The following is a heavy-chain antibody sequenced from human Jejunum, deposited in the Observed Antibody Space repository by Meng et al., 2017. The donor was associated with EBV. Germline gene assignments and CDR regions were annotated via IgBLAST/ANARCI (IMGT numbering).Heavy chain of an antibody. D-gene: IGHD3-3*01. V-gene: IGHV1-24*01. CDR1: GYRLTELS. CDR2: FDPEDGET. J-gene: IGHJ4*02. CDR3: ATAHGFTIFGVAYYFDY. Sequence: QVQVVQSGAEVKKTGASVNVSCKVSGYRLTELSMHWVRQAPGKGLEWMGGFDPEDGETIYAQKFQGRVTMTEDTSTDTAYMELSSLRSEDTAVYYCATAHGFTIFGVAYYFDYWGQGTLVTVSS.